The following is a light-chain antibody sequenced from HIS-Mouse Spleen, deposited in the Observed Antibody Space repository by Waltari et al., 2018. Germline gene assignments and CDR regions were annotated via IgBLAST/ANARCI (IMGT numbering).Light chain of an antibody. V-gene: IGKV3-11*01. J-gene: IGKJ1*01. CDR3: QQRSNWPWT. Sequence: EIVLTQSPATLSLPPGERATLSCRASQSVSSYLAWYQQKPGQAPRPLIYDASNRATGIPARFSGSGSGTDFTLTISSLEPEDFAVYYCQQRSNWPWTFGQGTKVEIK. CDR1: QSVSSY. CDR2: DAS.